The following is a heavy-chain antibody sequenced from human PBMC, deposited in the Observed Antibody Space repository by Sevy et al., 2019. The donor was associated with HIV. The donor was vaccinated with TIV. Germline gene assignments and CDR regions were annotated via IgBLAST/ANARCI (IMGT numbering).Heavy chain of an antibody. CDR3: ARGGGNGWYYFDY. CDR1: GGTFSSYG. V-gene: IGHV1-69*13. J-gene: IGHJ4*02. D-gene: IGHD6-19*01. CDR2: IIPILGTV. Sequence: ASVKVSCKASGGTFSSYGISWVRQAPGQGLEWMGGIIPILGTVNYAQKFQARVTITADESTKTPYMELSSLRSEDTACYYCARGGGNGWYYFDYWGQETLVTVSS.